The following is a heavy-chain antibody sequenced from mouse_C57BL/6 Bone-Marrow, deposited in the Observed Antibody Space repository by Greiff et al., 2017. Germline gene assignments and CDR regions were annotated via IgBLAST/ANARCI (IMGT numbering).Heavy chain of an antibody. V-gene: IGHV1-4*01. CDR3: ARTGLRQDYAMDY. CDR2: INPSSGYT. Sequence: QVQLQQSGAELARPGASVKMSCKASGYTFTSYTMHWVKQRPGQGLEWIGYINPSSGYTKYNQKFKDKATLTADKSSSTAYMQLSSLTSEDSAVYYCARTGLRQDYAMDYWGQGTSVTGSS. D-gene: IGHD2-4*01. CDR1: GYTFTSYT. J-gene: IGHJ4*01.